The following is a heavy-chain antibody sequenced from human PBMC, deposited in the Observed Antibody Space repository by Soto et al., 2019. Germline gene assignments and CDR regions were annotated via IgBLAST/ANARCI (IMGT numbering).Heavy chain of an antibody. J-gene: IGHJ4*02. V-gene: IGHV3-33*01. D-gene: IGHD3-3*02. CDR2: IWYDESKE. Sequence: GGSLRLSCAASGFSFRTYGMHWVRQAPGKGLEWVAVIWYDESKEYYADSVKGRFTISRDNYKGILYLQMNSLRADDTAVYYCVRCPTFDYFDYWGQGTLVTVSS. CDR1: GFSFRTYG. CDR3: VRCPTFDYFDY.